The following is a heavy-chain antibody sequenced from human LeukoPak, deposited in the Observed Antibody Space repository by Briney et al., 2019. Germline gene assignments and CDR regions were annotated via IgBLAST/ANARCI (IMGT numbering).Heavy chain of an antibody. CDR2: IYYSGST. CDR3: ARGVEYSYGENYFDY. D-gene: IGHD5-18*01. Sequence: PSETLSLTCTVSGGSISSYYWSWIRQPPGKGLEWIGYIYYSGSTNYNPSLKSRVTISVDTSKNQFSLKLSSVTAADTAVYYCARGVEYSYGENYFDYWGQGTLVTVSS. V-gene: IGHV4-59*08. J-gene: IGHJ4*02. CDR1: GGSISSYY.